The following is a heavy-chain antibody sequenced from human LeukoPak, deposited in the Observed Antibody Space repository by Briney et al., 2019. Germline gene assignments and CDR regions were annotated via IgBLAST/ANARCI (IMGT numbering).Heavy chain of an antibody. Sequence: SETLSLTCTVSGGSISSGDYYWSWIRQPPGKGLEWIGYIYYSGSTYYTPSLRGRVTISVDTSKNQFSLNLSSVTAAETAVYYCARGYSLDYWGQGTLVTVSS. CDR3: ARGYSLDY. V-gene: IGHV4-30-4*01. CDR2: IYYSGST. J-gene: IGHJ4*02. CDR1: GGSISSGDYY. D-gene: IGHD5-18*01.